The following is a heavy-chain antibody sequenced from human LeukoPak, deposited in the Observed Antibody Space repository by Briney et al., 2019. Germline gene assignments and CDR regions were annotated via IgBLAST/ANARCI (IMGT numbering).Heavy chain of an antibody. CDR1: GYTFPSYD. CDR2: MNPNSGNT. V-gene: IGHV1-8*01. D-gene: IGHD6-13*01. CDR3: AGQQQLGDAFDI. J-gene: IGHJ3*02. Sequence: ASVKVSCKASGYTFPSYDINGVRQATGQGLEGMGWMNPNSGNTGYAQKFQGRVTMTRNTSISTAYMELSSLRSEDTAVYYCAGQQQLGDAFDIWGQGTMVTVSS.